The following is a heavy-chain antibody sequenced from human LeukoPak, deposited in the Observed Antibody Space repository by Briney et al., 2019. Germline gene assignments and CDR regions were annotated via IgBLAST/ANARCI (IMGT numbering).Heavy chain of an antibody. V-gene: IGHV3-30-3*01. CDR1: GFTFSSYA. CDR2: ISYDGSNK. CDR3: AREESWEASFDY. Sequence: GRSLRLSCAATGFTFSSYAMHWVRQAPGKGLEWVAVISYDGSNKYYADSVKGRFTISRDNSKNTLYLQMNSLRAEDTAVYYCAREESWEASFDYWGQGTLVTVSS. D-gene: IGHD6-13*01. J-gene: IGHJ4*02.